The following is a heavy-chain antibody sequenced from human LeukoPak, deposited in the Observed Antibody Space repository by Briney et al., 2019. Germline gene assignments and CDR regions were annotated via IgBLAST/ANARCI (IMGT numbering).Heavy chain of an antibody. J-gene: IGHJ2*01. CDR2: IYYSGST. V-gene: IGHV4-31*03. CDR1: GGSISSGGYY. D-gene: IGHD3-22*01. CDR3: ARAEDPVVALDL. Sequence: SETLSLTCTVSGGSISSGGYYWSWIRQHPGKGLVWIGYIYYSGSTYYNPSLKSRVTISVDTSKNQFSLKLSSVTAGDTAVYYCARAEDPVVALDLWGRGTLVTVSS.